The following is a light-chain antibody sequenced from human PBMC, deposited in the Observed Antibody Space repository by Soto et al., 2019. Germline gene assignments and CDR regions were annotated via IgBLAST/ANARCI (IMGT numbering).Light chain of an antibody. V-gene: IGKV4-1*01. CDR3: QRYYGTPLT. CDR2: LAS. Sequence: DFVMTQSPDSLAVSLGERATINCKSSQSVLYGSNNKKYLAWYQQKPGQPPKLLINLASTRESGVPDRFSGSGSGTDSNLTISSLQAEDVAVYYCQRYYGTPLTFGGGTRVEIK. J-gene: IGKJ4*01. CDR1: QSVLYGSNNKKY.